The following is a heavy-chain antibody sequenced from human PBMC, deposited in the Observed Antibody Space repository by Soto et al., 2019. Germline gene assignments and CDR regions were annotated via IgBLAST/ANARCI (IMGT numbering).Heavy chain of an antibody. CDR2: ISGSDGST. V-gene: IGHV3-23*04. CDR1: GFTFSSYA. Sequence: EVQLVESGGGLVQPGGSLRLSCAASGFTFSSYAMSWVRQAPGKGLEWVSAISGSDGSTYYADSVKGRFTISRDNSKKKLYLQMKSLRAEDTAVDYCAKGQVVPAAHYYYYGMDVWGQGTTVTVSS. D-gene: IGHD2-2*01. CDR3: AKGQVVPAAHYYYYGMDV. J-gene: IGHJ6*02.